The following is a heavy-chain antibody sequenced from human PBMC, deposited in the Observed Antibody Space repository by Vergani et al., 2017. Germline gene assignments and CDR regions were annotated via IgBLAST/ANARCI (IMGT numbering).Heavy chain of an antibody. J-gene: IGHJ6*02. Sequence: EVQLVQSGAEVKKPGESLKISCKGSGYSFTSYWIGWVRQMPGKGLEWMGIIYPGDSDTRYSPSFQGQVTISADKSISTAYLQWSSLKASDTAMYYCAAGVAYGDYANPNYGMDVWGQGTTVTVSS. V-gene: IGHV5-51*03. D-gene: IGHD4-17*01. CDR3: AAGVAYGDYANPNYGMDV. CDR2: IYPGDSDT. CDR1: GYSFTSYW.